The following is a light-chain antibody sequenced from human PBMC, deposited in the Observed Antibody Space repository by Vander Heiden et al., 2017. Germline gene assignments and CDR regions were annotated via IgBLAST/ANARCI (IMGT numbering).Light chain of an antibody. CDR3: QQYYSTPYT. CDR2: WAS. Sequence: DIVMTQYPDSLAGSLGERATINCKSSQSVLYSSNNKNYLAWYQQKPGQPPKLLIYWASTRESGVPDRFSGSGSGTDFTLTISSLQAEDVAVYYCQQYYSTPYTFGQGTKLEIK. J-gene: IGKJ2*01. CDR1: QSVLYSSNNKNY. V-gene: IGKV4-1*01.